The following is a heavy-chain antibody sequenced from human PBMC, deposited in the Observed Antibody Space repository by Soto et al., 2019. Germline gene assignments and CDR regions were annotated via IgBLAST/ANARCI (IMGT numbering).Heavy chain of an antibody. CDR2: ISYDGSKT. CDR1: AFTFRSYA. D-gene: IGHD4-4*01. Sequence: GGSLRLSCAASAFTFRSYAMHWVRQAPGKGLEWVATISYDGSKTNYADSVRGRFTISRDNSKSTLFLQMDSLRPEDTAVYSCARDRDSSYFPPPYYFDSWGQGTLVTVSS. J-gene: IGHJ4*02. V-gene: IGHV3-30*04. CDR3: ARDRDSSYFPPPYYFDS.